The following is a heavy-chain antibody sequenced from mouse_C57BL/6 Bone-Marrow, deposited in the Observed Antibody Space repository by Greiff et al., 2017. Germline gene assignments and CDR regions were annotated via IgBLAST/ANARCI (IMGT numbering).Heavy chain of an antibody. V-gene: IGHV10-1*01. D-gene: IGHD2-12*01. CDR2: IRSKSNNYAT. J-gene: IGHJ3*01. Sequence: EVHLVESGGGLVQPKGSLKLSCAASGFSFNTYAMNWVRQAPGKGLEWVARIRSKSNNYATYYADSVKDRFTISRDDSESMLYLQMNNLKTEDTAMYYCVRLDTTGAYWGQGTLVTVSA. CDR3: VRLDTTGAY. CDR1: GFSFNTYA.